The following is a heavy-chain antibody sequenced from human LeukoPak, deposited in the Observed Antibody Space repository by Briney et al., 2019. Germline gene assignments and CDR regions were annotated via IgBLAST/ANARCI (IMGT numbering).Heavy chain of an antibody. J-gene: IGHJ4*02. CDR2: ISSSGSTI. CDR3: ARGQNVEMPTVFLEQFDY. D-gene: IGHD5-24*01. V-gene: IGHV3-48*03. Sequence: GGSLRLSCAASGFTFSSYEMNWVRQATGKGLEWVSYISSSGSTIYYADSVKGRFTISRDNAKNSLYLQMNRLRAEDTAVYYCARGQNVEMPTVFLEQFDYWGQGTLVTVSS. CDR1: GFTFSSYE.